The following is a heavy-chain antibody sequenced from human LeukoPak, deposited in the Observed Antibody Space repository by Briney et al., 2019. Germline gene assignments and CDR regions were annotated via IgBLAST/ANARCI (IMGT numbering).Heavy chain of an antibody. D-gene: IGHD5-18*01. CDR1: GFRFNNYA. CDR2: ISMDGIQE. J-gene: IGHJ3*01. V-gene: IGHV3-30*04. Sequence: PGRSLRLSCAASGFRFNNYAMHWDRQPPGTGLEWVAVISMDGIQEYYADSVKGRFSISRDNSKNTLYLQMNSLRSEDTAVYYCAREVYSYALDALDLWGQGTMVTVSS. CDR3: AREVYSYALDALDL.